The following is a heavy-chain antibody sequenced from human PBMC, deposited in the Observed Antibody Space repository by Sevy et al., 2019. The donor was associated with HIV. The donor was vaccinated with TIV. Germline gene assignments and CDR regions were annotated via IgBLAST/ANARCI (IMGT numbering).Heavy chain of an antibody. CDR3: ARGDYYGSLHYFDY. Sequence: GGSLRLSCAASGFTFNYHFMNWVRQLPGKGLEWVSYISSASSYINYSDSVKGRFTISRDNAKNLVFLEMNNLRPEDTAVYVCARGDYYGSLHYFDYWGQGTLVTVSS. D-gene: IGHD3-10*01. CDR1: GFTFNYHF. CDR2: ISSASSYI. V-gene: IGHV3-21*06. J-gene: IGHJ4*02.